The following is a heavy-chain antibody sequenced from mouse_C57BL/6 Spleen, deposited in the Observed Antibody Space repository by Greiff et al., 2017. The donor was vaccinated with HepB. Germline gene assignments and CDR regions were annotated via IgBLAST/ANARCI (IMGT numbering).Heavy chain of an antibody. J-gene: IGHJ1*03. CDR2: IFPVSGST. CDR3: ARRYDYDGEDWDFDV. D-gene: IGHD2-4*01. CDR1: GYTFTDYY. V-gene: IGHV1-75*01. Sequence: QVQLQQSGPELVKPGASVKISCKASGYTFTDYYINWVKQRPGQGLEWIGWIFPVSGSTYYNEKFKGKATLTVDKSSSTAYMLLSSLTSEDSAVYYWARRYDYDGEDWDFDVWGTGTTVTVSS.